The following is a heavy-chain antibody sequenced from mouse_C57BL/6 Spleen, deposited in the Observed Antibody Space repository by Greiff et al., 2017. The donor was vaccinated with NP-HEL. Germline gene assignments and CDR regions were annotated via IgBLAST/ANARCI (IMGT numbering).Heavy chain of an antibody. CDR1: GFSLTSYA. CDR2: IWTGGGT. D-gene: IGHD1-1*01. J-gene: IGHJ1*03. Sequence: VKLMESGPGLVAPSQSLSITCTVSGFSLTSYAISWVRQPPGKGLEWLGVIWTGGGTNYNSALKSRLSISKDNSKSQVFLKMNSLQTDDTARYDCARNYYGSPPHWYFDVWGTGTTVTVSS. V-gene: IGHV2-9-1*01. CDR3: ARNYYGSPPHWYFDV.